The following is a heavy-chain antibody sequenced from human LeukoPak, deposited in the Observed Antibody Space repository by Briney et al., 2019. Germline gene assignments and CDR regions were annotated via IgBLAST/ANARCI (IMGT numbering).Heavy chain of an antibody. D-gene: IGHD6-13*01. CDR1: GGSISSSCYY. Sequence: SETLSLTCTVSGGSISSSCYYWGWIRQPPGKGLEWIGTFYYSGSTYYNPSLKNRVTISVDTSKNQFSLKLISVTAADTAVYYCARGYSSSPYYYYGMVVWGQGTTVTVSS. CDR2: FYYSGST. V-gene: IGHV4-39*01. CDR3: ARGYSSSPYYYYGMVV. J-gene: IGHJ6*02.